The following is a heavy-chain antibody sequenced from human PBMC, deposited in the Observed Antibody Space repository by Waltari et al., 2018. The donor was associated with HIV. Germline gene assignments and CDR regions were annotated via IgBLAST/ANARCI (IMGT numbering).Heavy chain of an antibody. CDR2: ISGSSSTI. CDR1: GLTLGTYS. Sequence: EVQLVESGGGLVQPGGSLRLSWAASGLTLGTYSMTWGRQAPGKGLEWVSYISGSSSTIYYTDSVKGRFTISRDNAKNSLYLQMNSLRAEDTAVYYCASEGRGDNGMDVWGQGTTVTVSS. CDR3: ASEGRGDNGMDV. D-gene: IGHD3-10*01. V-gene: IGHV3-48*01. J-gene: IGHJ6*02.